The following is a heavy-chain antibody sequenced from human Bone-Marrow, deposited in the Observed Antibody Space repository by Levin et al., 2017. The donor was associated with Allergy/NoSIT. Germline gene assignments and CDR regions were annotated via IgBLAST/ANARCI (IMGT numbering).Heavy chain of an antibody. V-gene: IGHV3-9*01. CDR1: GFTFTDYA. Sequence: SLKISCAASGFTFTDYAIHWIRQAPGRGLEWVSGVSWNSGTIGYADSVKGRFTISRDKAKNPLYLQMNSLRTEDTALYFCARHKDYGGNGYYYYGMDVWGQGTTVTVSS. D-gene: IGHD4-23*01. J-gene: IGHJ6*02. CDR3: ARHKDYGGNGYYYYGMDV. CDR2: VSWNSGTI.